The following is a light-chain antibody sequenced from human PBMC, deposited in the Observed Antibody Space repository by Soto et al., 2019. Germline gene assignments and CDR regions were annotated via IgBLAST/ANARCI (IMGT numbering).Light chain of an antibody. CDR1: QTVTTYY. CDR2: DAS. V-gene: IGKV3-20*01. Sequence: IVLTPSPGALSLSPGERATLSCRASQTVTTYYLAWYQQKPGQGPRLLIYDASNRATGIPDRFSGSGSGTDFTLTISRLEPEDFAVYYCQQYDSSPKTFGQGTKVDIK. CDR3: QQYDSSPKT. J-gene: IGKJ1*01.